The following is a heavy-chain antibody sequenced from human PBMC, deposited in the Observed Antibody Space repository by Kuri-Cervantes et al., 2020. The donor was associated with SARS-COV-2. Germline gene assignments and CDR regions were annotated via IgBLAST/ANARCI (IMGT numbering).Heavy chain of an antibody. J-gene: IGHJ1*01. CDR3: AKGGTSSSSLYFQH. CDR1: GFTFDDYG. CDR2: INWNGGST. V-gene: IGHV3-20*04. D-gene: IGHD6-6*01. Sequence: GGSLRLSCAASGFTFDDYGMSWVRQAPGKGLEWVSGINWNGGSTGYADSVKGRFTISRDNAKNSLYLQMNSLRAEDTALYYCAKGGTSSSSLYFQHWGQGTLVTVSS.